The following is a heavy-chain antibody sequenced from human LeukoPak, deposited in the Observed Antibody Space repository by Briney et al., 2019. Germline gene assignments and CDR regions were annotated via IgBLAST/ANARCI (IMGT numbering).Heavy chain of an antibody. J-gene: IGHJ4*02. D-gene: IGHD5-18*01. CDR2: IYYSGST. V-gene: IGHV4-31*03. Sequence: SQTLSLTCTVSGGSISSGGYYWSWIRQHPGKGLEWIGYIYYSGSTYYNPSLKSRVTISVDTSKNQFSLELSPVTAADTAVYYCAREGIQLWVFDYWGQGTLVTVSS. CDR1: GGSISSGGYY. CDR3: AREGIQLWVFDY.